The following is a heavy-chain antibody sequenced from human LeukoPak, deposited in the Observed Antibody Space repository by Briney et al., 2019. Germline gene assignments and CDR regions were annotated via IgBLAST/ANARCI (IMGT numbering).Heavy chain of an antibody. Sequence: SQTLSLTCTVSGGSISGGDYYWGWIRQPPGKGLEWIGYIYYSGSTYYNPSLKSRVTISVDTSKNQFSLKLSSVTAADTAVYYCARDTYLDTAMVDYWGQGTLVTVSS. CDR3: ARDTYLDTAMVDY. CDR1: GGSISGGDYY. D-gene: IGHD5-18*01. V-gene: IGHV4-30-4*08. CDR2: IYYSGST. J-gene: IGHJ4*02.